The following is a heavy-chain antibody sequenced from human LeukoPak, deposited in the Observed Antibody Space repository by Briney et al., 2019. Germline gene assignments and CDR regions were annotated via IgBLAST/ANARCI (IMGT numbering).Heavy chain of an antibody. CDR3: ARHGRSYTDY. D-gene: IGHD3-16*02. CDR1: GGSVSSYY. V-gene: IGHV4-59*08. Sequence: PSETLSLTCSVSGGSVSSYYWSWIRQSPGKGLEWIGYIHNSGRTNYNPSLKSRVTGFVDTSKNQVSLRLSSVTAADTAVYYCARHGRSYTDYWGQGTLVTVSS. CDR2: IHNSGRT. J-gene: IGHJ4*02.